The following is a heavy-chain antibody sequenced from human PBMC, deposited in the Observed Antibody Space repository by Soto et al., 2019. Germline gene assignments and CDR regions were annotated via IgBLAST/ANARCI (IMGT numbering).Heavy chain of an antibody. CDR1: GFTFSSYG. Sequence: QVRLVESGGGVVQPGRSLRLSCAASGFTFSSYGMHWVRQAPGKGLEWVAVISYDGSNKYYADSVKGRFTISRDNSKNTLYLQMNSLRAEDTAVYYCAKHSGSVGYWGQGTLVTVSS. J-gene: IGHJ4*02. CDR3: AKHSGSVGY. V-gene: IGHV3-30*18. CDR2: ISYDGSNK. D-gene: IGHD1-26*01.